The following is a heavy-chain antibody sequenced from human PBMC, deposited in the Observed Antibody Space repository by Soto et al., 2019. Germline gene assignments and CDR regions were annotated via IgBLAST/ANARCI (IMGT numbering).Heavy chain of an antibody. J-gene: IGHJ3*02. Sequence: SETLSLTCDVSGYSISSGCYWGWIRQPPGKGLEWIGSIYHSGSTYYNPSLKSRVTISVDTSKNQFSLRLSSVTAADTAVYYCARGKGRGSGSYNRDDAFDIWGQGTMVTVSS. D-gene: IGHD1-26*01. V-gene: IGHV4-38-2*01. CDR2: IYHSGST. CDR1: GYSISSGCY. CDR3: ARGKGRGSGSYNRDDAFDI.